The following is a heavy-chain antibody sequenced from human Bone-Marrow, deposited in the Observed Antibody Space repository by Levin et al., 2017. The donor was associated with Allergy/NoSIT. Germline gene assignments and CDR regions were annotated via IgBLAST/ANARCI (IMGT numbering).Heavy chain of an antibody. CDR3: ARGMDIVVVVAASWFDP. V-gene: IGHV4-34*01. Sequence: SETLSLTCAVYGGSFSGYYWSWIRQPPGKGLEWIGEINHSGSTNYNPSLKSRVTISVDTSKNQFSLKLSSVTAADTAVYYCARGMDIVVVVAASWFDPWGQGTLVTVSS. J-gene: IGHJ5*02. D-gene: IGHD2-15*01. CDR2: INHSGST. CDR1: GGSFSGYY.